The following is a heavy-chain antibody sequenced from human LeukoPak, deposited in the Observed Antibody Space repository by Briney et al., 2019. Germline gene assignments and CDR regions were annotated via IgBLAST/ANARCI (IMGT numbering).Heavy chain of an antibody. CDR1: GESFSGYY. J-gene: IGHJ3*02. Sequence: SETLSLTCAVYGESFSGYYWSWIRQSPGKDLEWIGDINHSGSTNYNPSLKSRVTISVDTSENQFSLNLTSVTAADTAVYYCVRGYFDTSGYSNPFDIWGQGTMVTVSS. CDR3: VRGYFDTSGYSNPFDI. CDR2: INHSGST. D-gene: IGHD3-22*01. V-gene: IGHV4-34*01.